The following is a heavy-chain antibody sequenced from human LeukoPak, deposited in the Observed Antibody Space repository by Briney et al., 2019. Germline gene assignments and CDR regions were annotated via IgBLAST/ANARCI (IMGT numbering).Heavy chain of an antibody. CDR3: AGRAYYYDSSGYNNWFDP. CDR2: IISSGSTI. D-gene: IGHD3-22*01. CDR1: EFTFIDYY. V-gene: IGHV3-11*01. J-gene: IGHJ5*02. Sequence: GGSLRLSCAPSEFTFIDYYRSWIRQAPGKGLEGFSYIISSGSTIYYADSVKGRFTISRDNAKNSLYLQMNSLRAEDTAVYYCAGRAYYYDSSGYNNWFDPWGQGTLVTVSS.